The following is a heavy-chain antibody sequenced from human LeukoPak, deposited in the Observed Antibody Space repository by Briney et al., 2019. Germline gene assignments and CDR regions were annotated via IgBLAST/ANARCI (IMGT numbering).Heavy chain of an antibody. CDR2: IKSKTDGGTT. CDR1: GFTFSNAW. D-gene: IGHD2-2*01. CDR3: TTLYCSSTSCHFDY. J-gene: IGHJ4*02. V-gene: IGHV3-15*01. Sequence: GGFLRLSCAASGFTFSNAWMSWVRQAPGKGLEWVGRIKSKTDGGTTDYAAPVKGRFTISRDDSKNTLYLQMNSLKTEDTAVYYCTTLYCSSTSCHFDYWGQGTLVTVSS.